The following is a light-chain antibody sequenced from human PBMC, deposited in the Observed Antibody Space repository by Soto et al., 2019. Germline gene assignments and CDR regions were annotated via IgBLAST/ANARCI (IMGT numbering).Light chain of an antibody. CDR2: DAS. CDR3: QQYNNWPS. V-gene: IGKV1-5*01. CDR1: QTISTY. Sequence: IQMAPFPSTLSAPVGERVTVPCRASQTISTYLNWYQQKPGKAPKVLIYDASRLQSGVPSRFSGNGSGTEFTLTISSLQPDDFAVYYCQQYNNWPSFGQGTKVDI. J-gene: IGKJ1*01.